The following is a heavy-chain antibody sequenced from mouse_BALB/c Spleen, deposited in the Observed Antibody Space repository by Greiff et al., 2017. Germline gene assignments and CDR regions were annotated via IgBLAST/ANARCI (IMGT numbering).Heavy chain of an antibody. V-gene: IGHV5-17*02. J-gene: IGHJ2*01. CDR1: GFTFSSFG. CDR2: ISSGSSTI. Sequence: EVKVVESGGGLVQPGGSRKLSCAASGFTFSSFGMHWVRQAPEKGLEWVAYISSGSSTIYYADTVKGRFTISRDNPKNTLFLQMTSLRSEDTAMYYCARSSLSFDYWGQGTTLTVSS. CDR3: ARSSLSFDY. D-gene: IGHD6-1*01.